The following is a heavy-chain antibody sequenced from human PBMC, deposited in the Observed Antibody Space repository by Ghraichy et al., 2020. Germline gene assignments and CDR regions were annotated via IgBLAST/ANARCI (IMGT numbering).Heavy chain of an antibody. CDR2: INPNSGGT. CDR1: CYTFTGYY. D-gene: IGHD6-13*01. V-gene: IGHV1-2*02. J-gene: IGHJ5*02. Sequence: ASVKVSCKASCYTFTGYYMHWVRQAPGQGLEWMGWINPNSGGTDYAQKFQGRVTMTRDTSISTAYMELSRLTSDDTALYYCARAAAAPGANWFDPWGQGTLVTVSS. CDR3: ARAAAAPGANWFDP.